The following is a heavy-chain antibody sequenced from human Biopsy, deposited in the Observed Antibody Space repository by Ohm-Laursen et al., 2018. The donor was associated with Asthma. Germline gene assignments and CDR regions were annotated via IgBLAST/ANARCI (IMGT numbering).Heavy chain of an antibody. Sequence: SSVKVSCKASGGTFNYAITWVRQAPGQGLEWMGGIIPIFGTTNYAQKFKGRVTITADESSRTAYMELSSLRSEDTAVYYCASETGHSYGSGSEYYFDYWGLGTLVTVSS. D-gene: IGHD3-10*01. J-gene: IGHJ4*02. CDR1: GGTFNYA. V-gene: IGHV1-69*01. CDR2: IIPIFGTT. CDR3: ASETGHSYGSGSEYYFDY.